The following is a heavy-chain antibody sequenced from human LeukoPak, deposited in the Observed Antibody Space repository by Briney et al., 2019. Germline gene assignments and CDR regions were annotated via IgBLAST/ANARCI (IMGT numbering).Heavy chain of an antibody. V-gene: IGHV4-39*01. CDR3: ARSTVATIRGGYSSGPYYYYMDV. CDR2: MDYSGNP. J-gene: IGHJ6*03. D-gene: IGHD5-12*01. CDR1: GGSIIGSSHY. Sequence: PSETLSLTCSVSGGSIIGSSHYWGWIRQSPGKGLEWIGSMDYSGNPYYTPSLKSRVIISVDTSENQFSLKLRSVTAADTAVYYCARSTVATIRGGYSSGPYYYYMDVWGKGTTVTVSS.